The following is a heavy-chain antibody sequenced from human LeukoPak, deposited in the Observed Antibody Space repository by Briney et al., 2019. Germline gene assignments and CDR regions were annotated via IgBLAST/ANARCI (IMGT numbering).Heavy chain of an antibody. D-gene: IGHD3-3*01. CDR1: GGSISSYY. J-gene: IGHJ4*02. V-gene: IGHV4-59*01. Sequence: SETLSLTCTVSGGSISSYYLSWIRQPPGKGLEWIGYIYHSGSTNYNPSLKSRVTISVDTSKNQFSLKLSSVTAADTAVYYCARGGFLGYWGQGTLVTVSS. CDR3: ARGGFLGY. CDR2: IYHSGST.